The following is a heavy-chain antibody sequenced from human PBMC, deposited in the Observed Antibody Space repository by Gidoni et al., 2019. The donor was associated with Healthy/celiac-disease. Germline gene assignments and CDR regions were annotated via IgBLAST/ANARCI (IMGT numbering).Heavy chain of an antibody. CDR1: GFTFSSYG. V-gene: IGHV3-30*18. CDR2: ISYDGSNK. J-gene: IGHJ3*02. Sequence: QVQLVESGGGVVQPGRSLRLSCAASGFTFSSYGMHWVRQAPGKGLEWVAVISYDGSNKYYADSVKGRFTISRDNSKNTLYLQMNSLRAEDTAVYYCAKDRRLRWYWDAFDIGGQGTMVTVSS. CDR3: AKDRRLRWYWDAFDI. D-gene: IGHD4-17*01.